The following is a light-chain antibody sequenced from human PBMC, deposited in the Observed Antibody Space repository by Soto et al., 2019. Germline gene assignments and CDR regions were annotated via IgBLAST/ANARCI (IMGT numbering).Light chain of an antibody. CDR1: QSVGSY. J-gene: IGKJ5*01. V-gene: IGKV3-20*01. Sequence: EIVLTQSPGTLSLSPGQRATLSCRASQSVGSYLAWYQQKPGQPPRLLISVASSRATGIPDRFSGSGSGTEFTLTISRVDPEDFAVYYCQQYVASHPITFGQGTRLVIK. CDR2: VAS. CDR3: QQYVASHPIT.